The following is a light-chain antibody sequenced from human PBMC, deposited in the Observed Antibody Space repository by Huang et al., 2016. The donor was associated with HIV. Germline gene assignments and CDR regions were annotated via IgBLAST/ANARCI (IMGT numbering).Light chain of an antibody. J-gene: IGKJ5*01. CDR1: LGISSG. CDR3: QQFNNYLT. Sequence: AIQLTQSPSSLSASVGDRVTITCLASLGISSGLAWYQQKPGKAPKLLIFDASSLESGVPSRFSGSGSGTDFTLTISSLQPEDFATYYCQQFNNYLTFGQGTRLEIQ. CDR2: DAS. V-gene: IGKV1D-13*01.